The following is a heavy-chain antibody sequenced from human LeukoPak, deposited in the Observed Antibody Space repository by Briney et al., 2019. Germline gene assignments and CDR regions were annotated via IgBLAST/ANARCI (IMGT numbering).Heavy chain of an antibody. CDR3: ARSGGNYYSI. Sequence: GESLKISCKGSGYRFTSYWIGWVRQMPGNGLEWMGIIYPGDSDTIYSPSFQGQVTISADKSTSTANLQWSSLKASDTAMYYCARSGGNYYSIWGQGTMVTVSS. CDR2: IYPGDSDT. CDR1: GYRFTSYW. J-gene: IGHJ3*02. V-gene: IGHV5-51*01. D-gene: IGHD1-26*01.